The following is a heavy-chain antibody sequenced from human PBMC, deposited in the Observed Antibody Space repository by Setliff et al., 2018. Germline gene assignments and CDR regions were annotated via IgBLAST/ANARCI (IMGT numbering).Heavy chain of an antibody. J-gene: IGHJ6*03. CDR2: IIPIFGTT. CDR1: GCTFSNYD. V-gene: IGHV1-69*05. CDR3: ARERGDIVTTTSYYYYMDG. Sequence: SVKVSCKASGCTFSNYDISWVRQAPGQGLEWMGGIIPIFGTTNYAQRFQGRVTITTDESTSTAYMELSSLRSEDTAVYYCARERGDIVTTTSYYYYMDGWGKGTTVTVSS. D-gene: IGHD5-12*01.